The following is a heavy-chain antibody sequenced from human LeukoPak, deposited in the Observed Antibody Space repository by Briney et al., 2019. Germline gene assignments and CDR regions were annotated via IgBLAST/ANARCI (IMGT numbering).Heavy chain of an antibody. Sequence: SETLSLTCTVSGGSISSGGHYWSWIRQHPGKGLEWIGYIYYSGTTNYNPSLKSRVTISVDTSKNQFSLKLSSVTAADTAVYYCARVDPDSSSTLEVFDYWGQGTLVTVSS. D-gene: IGHD6-6*01. CDR1: GGSISSGGHY. V-gene: IGHV4-61*08. J-gene: IGHJ4*02. CDR2: IYYSGTT. CDR3: ARVDPDSSSTLEVFDY.